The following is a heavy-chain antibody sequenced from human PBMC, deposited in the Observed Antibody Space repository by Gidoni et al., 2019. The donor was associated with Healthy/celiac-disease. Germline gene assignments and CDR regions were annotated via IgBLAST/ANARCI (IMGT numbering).Heavy chain of an antibody. Sequence: EVQLVESGGGLVQPGGSLRRSCAASGFTFSSYAMHWVRQAPGKGLEYVSAISSNGGSTYYANSVKGRFTISRDNSKNTLYLQMGSLRAEDMAVFYCARDGWGGDDYYYYYMDVWGKGTTVTVSS. CDR3: ARDGWGGDDYYYYYMDV. CDR2: ISSNGGST. V-gene: IGHV3-64*01. CDR1: GFTFSSYA. D-gene: IGHD2-21*02. J-gene: IGHJ6*03.